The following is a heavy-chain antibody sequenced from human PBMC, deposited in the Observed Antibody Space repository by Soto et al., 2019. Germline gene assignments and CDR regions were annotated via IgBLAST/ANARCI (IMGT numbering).Heavy chain of an antibody. D-gene: IGHD2-15*01. J-gene: IGHJ6*02. V-gene: IGHV4-61*01. Sequence: PSETLSLTCTVSGGSVSSGSYYWSWIRQPPGKGLEWIGYIYYSGSTNYNPSLNSRVTISVDTSKNQFSLKLSSVNAADTSVYYCARDRCSGGSCYSHYYYLMDVWRQGITVTVPS. CDR3: ARDRCSGGSCYSHYYYLMDV. CDR2: IYYSGST. CDR1: GGSVSSGSYY.